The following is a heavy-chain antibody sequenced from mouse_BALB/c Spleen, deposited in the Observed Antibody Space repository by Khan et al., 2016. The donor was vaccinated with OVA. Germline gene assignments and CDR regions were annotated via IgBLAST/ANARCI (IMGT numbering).Heavy chain of an antibody. CDR1: GYNIKDTY. D-gene: IGHD1-1*01. Sequence: EVQLQESGAELVKPGASVKLSCTASGYNIKDTYMHWVKQRPEQGLEWIGRIDPANGNTKYDQKFKGKATITADTSSNTAYLQLSSLTSEDTALYYCAREGDYDGSPFAYWGQGTLVTVSA. V-gene: IGHV14-3*02. CDR3: AREGDYDGSPFAY. J-gene: IGHJ3*01. CDR2: IDPANGNT.